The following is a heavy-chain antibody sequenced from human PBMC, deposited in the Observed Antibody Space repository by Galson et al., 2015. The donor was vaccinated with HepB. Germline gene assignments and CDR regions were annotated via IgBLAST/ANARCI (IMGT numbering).Heavy chain of an antibody. V-gene: IGHV1-18*04. CDR1: GYTFTSYG. J-gene: IGHJ6*02. Sequence: SVKVSCKASGYTFTSYGISWVRQAPGQGLEWMGWISAYNGNTNYAQKLQGRVTMTTDTSTSTAYMELRSLRSDDTAVYYCARASWGELSLWYYYYGMDVWGQGTTVTVSS. D-gene: IGHD3-16*02. CDR3: ARASWGELSLWYYYYGMDV. CDR2: ISAYNGNT.